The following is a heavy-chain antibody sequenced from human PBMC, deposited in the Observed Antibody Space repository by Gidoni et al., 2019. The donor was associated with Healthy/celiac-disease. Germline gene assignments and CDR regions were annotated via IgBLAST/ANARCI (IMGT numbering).Heavy chain of an antibody. CDR2: ST. V-gene: IGHV4-30-2*05. D-gene: IGHD3-22*01. CDR3: ARDDDSSGYYDY. Sequence: STYYNPSLKSRVTISVDTSKNQFSLKLSSVTAADTAVYYCARDDDSSGYYDYWGQGTLVTVSS. J-gene: IGHJ4*02.